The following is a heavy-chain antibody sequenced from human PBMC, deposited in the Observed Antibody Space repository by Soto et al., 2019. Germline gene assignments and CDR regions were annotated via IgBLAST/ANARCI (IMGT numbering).Heavy chain of an antibody. V-gene: IGHV3-23*01. CDR1: GFTFSSYA. D-gene: IGHD6-19*01. J-gene: IGHJ4*02. CDR2: ISGSGGST. CDR3: AKGRYSSGWYADDY. Sequence: GGSLRLSCAASGFTFSSYAMSWVRQAPGKGLEWVSAISGSGGSTYYADSVKGRFTISRDNSKNTLYLQMNSLRAEDTAVYYCAKGRYSSGWYADDYWGQGTLVTVSS.